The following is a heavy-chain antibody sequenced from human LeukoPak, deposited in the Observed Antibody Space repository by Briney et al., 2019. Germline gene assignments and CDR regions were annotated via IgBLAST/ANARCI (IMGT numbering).Heavy chain of an antibody. CDR2: ISSSSSTI. D-gene: IGHD3-3*01. J-gene: IGHJ6*03. V-gene: IGHV3-48*01. CDR3: ARVGTPITIFGVVTQYYYYYMDV. Sequence: GGSLRLSCAASGFTFSSYSMNWVRQAPGKGLEWVSYISSSSSTIYYADPVKGRFTISRDNAKNSLYLQMNSLRAEDTAVYYCARVGTPITIFGVVTQYYYYYMDVWGKGTTVTVSS. CDR1: GFTFSSYS.